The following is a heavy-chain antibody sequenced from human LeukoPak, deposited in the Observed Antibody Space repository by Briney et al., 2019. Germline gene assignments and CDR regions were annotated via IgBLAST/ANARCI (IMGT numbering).Heavy chain of an antibody. V-gene: IGHV3-49*04. Sequence: PGGSLRLSCTASGFTFGDYAMSWVRQAPGKGLEWVGFIRSKAYGGTTEYAAPVKGRFTISRDDSKSIAYLQMNSLKTEDTAVYYCTRSSGSDWGYFDYWGQGTLVTVSS. CDR1: GFTFGDYA. J-gene: IGHJ4*02. CDR2: IRSKAYGGTT. CDR3: TRSSGSDWGYFDY. D-gene: IGHD1-26*01.